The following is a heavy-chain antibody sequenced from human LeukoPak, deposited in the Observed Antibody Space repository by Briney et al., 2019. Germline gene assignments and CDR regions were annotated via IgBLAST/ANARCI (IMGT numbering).Heavy chain of an antibody. CDR1: GFTFSSFT. CDR3: ATTSIAAAVPGCFDY. Sequence: PGGSLRLSCAASGFTFSSFTMNWARQVPGKGLEWISYISLGNSTMFYADSVKGRFTVSRDNAKNSLYLQMNSLRAEDTAVYYCATTSIAAAVPGCFDYWGQGTLVTVFS. CDR2: ISLGNSTM. J-gene: IGHJ4*02. D-gene: IGHD6-13*01. V-gene: IGHV3-48*04.